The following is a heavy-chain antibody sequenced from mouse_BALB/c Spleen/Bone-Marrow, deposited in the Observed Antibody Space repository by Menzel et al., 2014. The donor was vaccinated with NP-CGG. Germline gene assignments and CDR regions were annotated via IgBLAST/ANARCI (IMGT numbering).Heavy chain of an antibody. CDR2: ISGGGGYT. V-gene: IGHV5-9-2*01. CDR1: GFTFNNYG. CDR3: ARHAYYDQTEVSFVY. Sequence: EVKLVESGGGLVKSGGSLKLSCAASGFTFNNYGMSWVRQTPEKRLEWVATISGGGGYTFYPDSVKGRFTISRDNAKNDLYLQLSSLRSEDTALYYCARHAYYDQTEVSFVYWGQGTLVTVSA. D-gene: IGHD2-4*01. J-gene: IGHJ3*01.